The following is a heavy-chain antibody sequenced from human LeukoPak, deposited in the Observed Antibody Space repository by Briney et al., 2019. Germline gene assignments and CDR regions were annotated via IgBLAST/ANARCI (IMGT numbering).Heavy chain of an antibody. CDR2: ISSSSSTI. CDR1: GFTFSDYY. J-gene: IGHJ3*02. V-gene: IGHV3-11*01. CDR3: ARDLLTGDAFDI. Sequence: GGSLRLSCAASGFTFSDYYMNWIRQSPGKGLEWVSYISSSSSTIYYADSVKGRFTISRDNSKNTLYLQMNSLRAEDTAVYYCARDLLTGDAFDIWGQGTMVTVSS. D-gene: IGHD7-27*01.